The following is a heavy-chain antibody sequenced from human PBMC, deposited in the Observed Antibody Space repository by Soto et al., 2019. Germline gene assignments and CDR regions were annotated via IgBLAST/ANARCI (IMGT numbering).Heavy chain of an antibody. J-gene: IGHJ5*02. Sequence: ASVKVSCKASGGTFGSDAITWVRQAPGQGLERVGRIVPIFGTTNYAQNLQSRVTISADKSTLTSYMELHSLTSDDTALYYCARDRTDSGYYTNWLDPWGQGTQVTVSS. CDR2: IVPIFGTT. D-gene: IGHD3-22*01. CDR3: ARDRTDSGYYTNWLDP. CDR1: GGTFGSDA. V-gene: IGHV1-69*06.